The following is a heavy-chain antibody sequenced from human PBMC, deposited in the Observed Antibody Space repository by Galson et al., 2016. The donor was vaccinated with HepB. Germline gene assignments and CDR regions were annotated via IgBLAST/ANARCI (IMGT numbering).Heavy chain of an antibody. CDR2: MSHDGGNT. V-gene: IGHV3-30*18. CDR3: AKGLSPYYGGPEY. J-gene: IGHJ4*02. CDR1: GFTFSSYA. Sequence: SLRLSCAASGFTFSSYAMSWVRQAPGKRLEWVAVMSHDGGNTYFADSVKGRFILSRDNSKSTLYLQMDSLKTEDTAMYYCAKGLSPYYGGPEYWGQGTLVTVSS. D-gene: IGHD2-21*01.